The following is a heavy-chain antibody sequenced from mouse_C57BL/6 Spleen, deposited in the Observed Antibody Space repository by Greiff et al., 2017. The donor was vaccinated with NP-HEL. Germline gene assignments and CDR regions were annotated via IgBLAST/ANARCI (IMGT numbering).Heavy chain of an antibody. CDR3: ARDYSNYDYYAMDY. Sequence: VQLQESGPGLVAPSQSLSITCTVSGFSLTSYAISWVRQPPGKGLEWLGVIWTGGGTNYNSALKSRLSISKDNSKSQVFLKMNSLQTDDTARYYCARDYSNYDYYAMDYWGQGTSVTVSS. CDR1: GFSLTSYA. D-gene: IGHD2-5*01. CDR2: IWTGGGT. V-gene: IGHV2-9-1*01. J-gene: IGHJ4*01.